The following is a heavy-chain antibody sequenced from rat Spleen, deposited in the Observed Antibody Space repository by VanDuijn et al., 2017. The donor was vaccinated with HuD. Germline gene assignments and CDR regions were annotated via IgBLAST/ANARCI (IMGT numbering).Heavy chain of an antibody. CDR2: LWNTGGT. V-gene: IGHV2-41*01. CDR3: ARVSYYYDGYSHYFDY. D-gene: IGHD1-12*03. CDR1: GFSLTSYN. Sequence: QVQLKESGPGLVQPSQTLSLTCTVAGFSLTSYNVHWVRQPPGTVLEWMGVLWNTGGTRYISALQSRLSISKDTSKSQVVLKMNSLETEDTAMYFCARVSYYYDGYSHYFDYWGQGVMVTVSS. J-gene: IGHJ2*01.